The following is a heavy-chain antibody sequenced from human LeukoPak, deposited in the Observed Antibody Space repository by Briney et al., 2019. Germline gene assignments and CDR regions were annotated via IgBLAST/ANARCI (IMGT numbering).Heavy chain of an antibody. Sequence: GGSLRLSCVASGFTFSSYGMHWVRQAPGKGLEWVAVVWYDGSNKYYADSVKGRFTISRDNSKNTLYLQMNSLRAEDTAVYYCAKGLTRRYLDYWGQGTLVTVSS. J-gene: IGHJ4*02. V-gene: IGHV3-33*06. CDR3: AKGLTRRYLDY. CDR1: GFTFSSYG. D-gene: IGHD3-9*01. CDR2: VWYDGSNK.